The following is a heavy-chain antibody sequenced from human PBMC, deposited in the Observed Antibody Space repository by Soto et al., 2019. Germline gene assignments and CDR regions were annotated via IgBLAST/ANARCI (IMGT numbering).Heavy chain of an antibody. CDR1: GGTFSSYA. CDR3: ASSYFMPIVLVAPDY. Sequence: SVKVSCKASGGTFSSYAISWVRQAPGQGLEWMGGIIPIFGTANYAQKFQGRVTITADESTSTAYMELSSLRSEDTAVYYCASSYFMPIVLVAPDYWGQGTLVTVSS. V-gene: IGHV1-69*13. J-gene: IGHJ4*02. CDR2: IIPIFGTA. D-gene: IGHD2-8*01.